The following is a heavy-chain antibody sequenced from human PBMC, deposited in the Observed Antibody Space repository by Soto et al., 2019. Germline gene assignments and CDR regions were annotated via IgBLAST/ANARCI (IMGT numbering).Heavy chain of an antibody. CDR1: GFTFSSSW. CDR3: AKLSTTVTTNVVY. CDR2: MNPDGSAI. Sequence: GGSLRLSCVVSGFTFSSSWMHWVRQGPGKGLVWVSRMNPDGSAINYADSVKGRFTISRDNSKNTLYLQMNSLRAEDTAVYYCAKLSTTVTTNVVYWGQGTLVTVSS. J-gene: IGHJ4*02. V-gene: IGHV3-74*01. D-gene: IGHD4-17*01.